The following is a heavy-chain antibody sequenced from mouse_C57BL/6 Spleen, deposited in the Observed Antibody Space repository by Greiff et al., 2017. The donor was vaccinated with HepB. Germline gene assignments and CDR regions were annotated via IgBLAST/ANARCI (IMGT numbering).Heavy chain of an antibody. J-gene: IGHJ3*01. CDR1: GYTFTGYW. Sequence: VQLQQSGAELLKPGASVKLSCKATGYTFTGYWIEWVKQRPGHGLEWIGEILPGSGSTNYNEKFKGKATFTADTSSNTAYMQLSSLTTEDSAIYYCARPRNYYGSSLWFAYWGQGTLVTVSA. V-gene: IGHV1-9*01. D-gene: IGHD1-1*01. CDR2: ILPGSGST. CDR3: ARPRNYYGSSLWFAY.